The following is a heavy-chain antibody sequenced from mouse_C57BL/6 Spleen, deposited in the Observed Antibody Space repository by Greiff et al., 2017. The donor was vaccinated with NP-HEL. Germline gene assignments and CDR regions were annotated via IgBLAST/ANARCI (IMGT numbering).Heavy chain of an antibody. V-gene: IGHV1-15*01. Sequence: VQGVESGAELVRPGASVTLSCKASGYTFTDYEMHWVKQTPVHGLEWIGAIDPETGGTAYNQKFKGKAILTADKSSSTAYMELRSLTSEDSAVYYCTSMVTFWFAYWGQGTLVTVSA. J-gene: IGHJ3*01. D-gene: IGHD2-3*01. CDR3: TSMVTFWFAY. CDR2: IDPETGGT. CDR1: GYTFTDYE.